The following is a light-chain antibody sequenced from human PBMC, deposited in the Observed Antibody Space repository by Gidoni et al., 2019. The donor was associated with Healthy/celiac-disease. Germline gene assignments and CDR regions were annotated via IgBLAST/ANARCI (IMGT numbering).Light chain of an antibody. Sequence: DIPLTQSPSSLSASVGDRVTITCRASQPISSYLHWYQQKPGKAPQLLIYAASSLQSGVPSRFSGSGSGTDFTLTISRLQPEDFATYYCQQSYSTPRTFGQGTKVEIK. CDR3: QQSYSTPRT. V-gene: IGKV1-39*01. CDR1: QPISSY. J-gene: IGKJ1*01. CDR2: AAS.